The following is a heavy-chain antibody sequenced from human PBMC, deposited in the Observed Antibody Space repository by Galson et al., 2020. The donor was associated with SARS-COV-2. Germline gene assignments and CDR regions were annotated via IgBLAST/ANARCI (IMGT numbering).Heavy chain of an antibody. CDR3: ARSEWPEFYYYYGMDV. D-gene: IGHD2-8*01. J-gene: IGHJ6*02. CDR2: ISYDGSNK. V-gene: IGHV3-30-3*01. Sequence: GESLKISCAASGFTFSSYAMHWVRQAPGKGLEWVAVISYDGSNKYYADSVKGRFTISRDNSTNTLYLQMNSLRAEDTAVYYCARSEWPEFYYYYGMDVWGQGTTVTVSS. CDR1: GFTFSSYA.